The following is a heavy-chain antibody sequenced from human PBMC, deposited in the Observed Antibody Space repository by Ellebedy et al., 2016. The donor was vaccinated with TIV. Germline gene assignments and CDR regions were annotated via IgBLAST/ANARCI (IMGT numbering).Heavy chain of an antibody. CDR3: AHSPRRQWFPFDS. CDR1: GGSIATYY. J-gene: IGHJ4*02. D-gene: IGHD3-22*01. CDR2: IFYSGST. Sequence: MPSETLSLTCTVSGGSIATYYWSWLRQPPGKRLEWIGYIFYSGSTNYNPSLQRPVTISADTSKNQFSLKLTSVTAADTAIYYCAHSPRRQWFPFDSWGQGLLVTVSS. V-gene: IGHV4-59*08.